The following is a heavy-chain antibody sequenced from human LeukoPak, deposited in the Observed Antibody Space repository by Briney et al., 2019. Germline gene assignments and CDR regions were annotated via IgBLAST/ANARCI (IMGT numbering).Heavy chain of an antibody. CDR2: ISGSGGST. Sequence: GGSLRLSRAPSGFTFSSYAMSWVRQAPGKGVEWVSAISGSGGSTYYADSVKGRFTISRGNAKNSLYLQMNSLRAEDTAVYYCASGGEDYFDYWGQGTLVTVSS. J-gene: IGHJ4*02. CDR1: GFTFSSYA. D-gene: IGHD3-10*01. CDR3: ASGGEDYFDY. V-gene: IGHV3-23*01.